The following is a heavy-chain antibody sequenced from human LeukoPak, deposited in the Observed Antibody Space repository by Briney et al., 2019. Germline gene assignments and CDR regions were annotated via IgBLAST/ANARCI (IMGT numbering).Heavy chain of an antibody. CDR2: INTNTGNP. V-gene: IGHV7-4-1*02. Sequence: ASVKVSCKASGYTFTSYGISWVRQAPGQGLEWMGWINTNTGNPTYAQGFTGRFVFSLDTSVSTAYLQISSLKAEDTAVYYCAKRAVAGPLSPSYYYYMDVWGKGTTVTVSS. CDR1: GYTFTSYG. J-gene: IGHJ6*03. D-gene: IGHD6-19*01. CDR3: AKRAVAGPLSPSYYYYMDV.